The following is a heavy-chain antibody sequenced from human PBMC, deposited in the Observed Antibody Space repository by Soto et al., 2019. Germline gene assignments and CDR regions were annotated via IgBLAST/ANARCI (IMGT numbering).Heavy chain of an antibody. V-gene: IGHV3-30*18. D-gene: IGHD3-10*01. Sequence: QVQLVESGGGVVQPGRSLRLSCAASGFTFSSYGMHWVRQAPGKGLEWVAVISYDGSNKYYADSVKGRFTISRDNSKNTLYLQMNSLRAEDTAVYYCAKEGYYGSGSYYHIDYWGQGTLVTVSS. CDR1: GFTFSSYG. CDR3: AKEGYYGSGSYYHIDY. J-gene: IGHJ4*02. CDR2: ISYDGSNK.